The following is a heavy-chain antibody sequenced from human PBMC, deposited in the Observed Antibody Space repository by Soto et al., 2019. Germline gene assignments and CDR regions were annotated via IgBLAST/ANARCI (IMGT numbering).Heavy chain of an antibody. CDR2: ISSRGTTI. J-gene: IGHJ4*02. CDR3: AGRSARDY. V-gene: IGHV3-48*03. Sequence: EVQLVESGGGLVQPGGSPRLSCAASGFTLSSYEMNWVRQAPGKGLEWVSYISSRGTTIYYADSVKGRFTISRDNAKNSLYLQMSSLRDEDTAVYYCAGRSARDYWGQGTLVTVSS. CDR1: GFTLSSYE. D-gene: IGHD3-3*01.